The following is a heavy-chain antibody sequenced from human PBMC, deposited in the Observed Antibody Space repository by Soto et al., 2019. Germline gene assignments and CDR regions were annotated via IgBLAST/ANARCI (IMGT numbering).Heavy chain of an antibody. J-gene: IGHJ4*02. V-gene: IGHV3-15*01. CDR1: GFTFSNAW. CDR2: IKSKTDGGTT. Sequence: RSLSGAASGFTFSNAWMSWVRQAPGKGLEWVGRIKSKTDGGTTDYAAPGKGRFTISRDDSKNTLYLQMNSLKTEATAVYYCTTDPLSREEIVIDYWGQGT. D-gene: IGHD3-16*02. CDR3: TTDPLSREEIVIDY.